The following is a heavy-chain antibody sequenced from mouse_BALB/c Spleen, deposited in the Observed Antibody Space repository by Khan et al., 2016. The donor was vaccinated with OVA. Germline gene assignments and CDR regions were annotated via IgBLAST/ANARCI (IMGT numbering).Heavy chain of an antibody. CDR1: GYSITSAYY. CDR3: ARVGRWFDY. V-gene: IGHV3-6*02. J-gene: IGHJ3*01. D-gene: IGHD4-1*01. Sequence: EVQLQESGPGLVKPSQSLSLTCSVTGYSITSAYYWNWFRQFPGNKLEWMGYISSGGSFNYNPSLKNRISITRDTSKNQFFLKLNSVTPEDTATYYCARVGRWFDYWGQGTLVTVSA. CDR2: ISSGGSF.